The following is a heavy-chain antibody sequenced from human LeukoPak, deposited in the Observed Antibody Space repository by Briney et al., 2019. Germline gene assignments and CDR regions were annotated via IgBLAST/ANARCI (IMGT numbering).Heavy chain of an antibody. CDR1: GGSFSGYY. CDR3: ARGRFLEWLLCNWFDP. D-gene: IGHD3-3*01. V-gene: IGHV4-34*01. Sequence: PSETLSLTCAVYGGSFSGYYWSWIRQPPGKGLEWIGEINHSGSTNYNPSLKSRVTISVDTSKNQFSLKLSSVTAADTAVYYCARGRFLEWLLCNWFDPWGQGTLVTVSS. CDR2: INHSGST. J-gene: IGHJ5*02.